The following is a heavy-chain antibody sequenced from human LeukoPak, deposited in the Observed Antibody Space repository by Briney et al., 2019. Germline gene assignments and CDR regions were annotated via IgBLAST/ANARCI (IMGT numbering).Heavy chain of an antibody. V-gene: IGHV1-2*02. D-gene: IGHD3-22*01. CDR3: ARGDSSPYYYFDY. Sequence: ASVKVSCKASGYTFTGYYLHWVRQAPGQRLEWMGWINPNSGDTNYAQKFQGRVTMTRDTSISTAYMELSSLRSDDTAVFYCARGDSSPYYYFDYWGQGTLVTVSS. J-gene: IGHJ4*02. CDR2: INPNSGDT. CDR1: GYTFTGYY.